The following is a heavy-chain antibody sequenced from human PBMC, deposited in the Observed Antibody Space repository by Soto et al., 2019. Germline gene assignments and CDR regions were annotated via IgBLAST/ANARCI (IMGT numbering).Heavy chain of an antibody. D-gene: IGHD1-26*01. CDR2: ISYDGSYR. Sequence: QVQLVESGGGVVQPGRSLRLSCAASGFALTPYAMHWVRQAPGKGLEWVAIISYDGSYRSYGESVKGRFTISRDNSENSLYLQMDTLRSEDTAVYYCASDWDRGGGSYLWKFDLWGRSTLVTVSS. CDR3: ASDWDRGGGSYLWKFDL. J-gene: IGHJ2*01. V-gene: IGHV3-30-3*01. CDR1: GFALTPYA.